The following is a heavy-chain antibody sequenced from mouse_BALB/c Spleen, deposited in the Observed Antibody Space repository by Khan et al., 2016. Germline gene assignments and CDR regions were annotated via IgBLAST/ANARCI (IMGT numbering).Heavy chain of an antibody. D-gene: IGHD2-14*01. Sequence: DVQLLETGGGLVQPGGSLKLSCAASGFTFSTYGMSWVRQTPDKRLELVATINSNGGSTYYPDSVKGRFTISRDNAKNTLYLQMSSLKSEDTAMYYCARENYRYYFDYWGQGTTLTVSS. J-gene: IGHJ2*01. CDR2: INSNGGST. CDR1: GFTFSTYG. CDR3: ARENYRYYFDY. V-gene: IGHV5-6-3*01.